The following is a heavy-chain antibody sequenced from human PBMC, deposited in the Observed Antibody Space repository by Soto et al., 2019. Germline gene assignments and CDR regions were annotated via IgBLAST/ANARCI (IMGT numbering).Heavy chain of an antibody. J-gene: IGHJ5*02. CDR3: ARRDRSGFSYWLDT. CDR2: IYFSGTT. D-gene: IGHD3-22*01. Sequence: QVQLQESGPGLVKPSQTLSLTCTVSGGSISSGDYYWSWIRQHPGKGLEWIGTIYFSGTTYYNPSLKSRVTISVDTSKTQFSLNLSSVTAADTAVYYCARRDRSGFSYWLDTWGQGTLVTVSS. CDR1: GGSISSGDYY. V-gene: IGHV4-31*03.